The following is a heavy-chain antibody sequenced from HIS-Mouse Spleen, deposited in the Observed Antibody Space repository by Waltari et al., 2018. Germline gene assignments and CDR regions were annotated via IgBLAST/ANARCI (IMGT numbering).Heavy chain of an antibody. V-gene: IGHV4-4*07. CDR1: GGSISSYY. Sequence: QVQLQESGPGLVKPSETLSLTCTVSGGSISSYYWSWIRQPAGKGLEWIGRNYTSGSTNSNPSLKSRVTMSVDTSKNQFSLKLSSVTAADTAVYYCARDFHDFWSGYYGGDKKHDAFDIWGQGTMVTVSS. CDR2: NYTSGST. D-gene: IGHD3-3*01. CDR3: ARDFHDFWSGYYGGDKKHDAFDI. J-gene: IGHJ3*02.